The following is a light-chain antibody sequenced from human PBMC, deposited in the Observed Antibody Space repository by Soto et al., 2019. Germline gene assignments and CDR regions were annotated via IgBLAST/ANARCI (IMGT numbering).Light chain of an antibody. Sequence: DIVMTQSPDSLAVPLRERATIDCKSSQSLLYSTNNKNYLAWYQQKPGQPPKLLIYWASTRESGVPDRFSGSGSGTDFALTISSLQAEDVAVYYCQQYYSPPQTFGQGTKVEIK. CDR3: QQYYSPPQT. J-gene: IGKJ1*01. CDR2: WAS. V-gene: IGKV4-1*01. CDR1: QSLLYSTNNKNY.